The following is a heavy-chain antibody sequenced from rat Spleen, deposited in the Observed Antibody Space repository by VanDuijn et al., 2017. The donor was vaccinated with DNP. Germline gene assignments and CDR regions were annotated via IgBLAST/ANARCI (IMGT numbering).Heavy chain of an antibody. CDR1: GDSITSGY. D-gene: IGHD1-12*03. Sequence: EVQLQESGPGLVKPSQSLSLTCSVTGDSITSGYRWNWIRKFPGNKMEWIGHIRYTGSTSYNPSLKSRVSISRDTSKNQFFLQLNSVTAEDTATYYCASYFYDGYFAMDAWGQGTSVTVSS. CDR2: IRYTGST. J-gene: IGHJ4*01. CDR3: ASYFYDGYFAMDA. V-gene: IGHV3-1*01.